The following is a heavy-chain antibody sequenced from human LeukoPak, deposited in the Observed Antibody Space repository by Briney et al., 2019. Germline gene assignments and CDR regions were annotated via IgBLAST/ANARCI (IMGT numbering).Heavy chain of an antibody. Sequence: PGGSLRLSCAASGFIFSSYGMHWVRQAPGKGLEWVAFMRYDGSNKYYADSVKGRFSISRDNSKNTLYLQMNSLRAEDTAVYYCARDRGYMDVWGKGTTVTVSS. CDR2: MRYDGSNK. CDR1: GFIFSSYG. J-gene: IGHJ6*03. V-gene: IGHV3-30*02. CDR3: ARDRGYMDV.